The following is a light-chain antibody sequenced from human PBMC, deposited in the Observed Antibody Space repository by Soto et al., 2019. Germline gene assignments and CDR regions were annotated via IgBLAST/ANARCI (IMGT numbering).Light chain of an antibody. Sequence: ESVLTQSPATLSLSPGERAALSCRASQSVSSYLAWYQQKPGQAPRLLIYDASNRATGIPARFSGSGSGTDFTLTISSLEPEDFAVYHCQQRSNWPWTFGQGTKVDI. CDR1: QSVSSY. J-gene: IGKJ1*01. CDR2: DAS. V-gene: IGKV3-11*01. CDR3: QQRSNWPWT.